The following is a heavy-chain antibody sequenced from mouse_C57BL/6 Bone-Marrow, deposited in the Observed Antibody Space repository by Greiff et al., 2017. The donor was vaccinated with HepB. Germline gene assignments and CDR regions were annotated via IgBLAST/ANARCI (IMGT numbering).Heavy chain of an antibody. J-gene: IGHJ1*03. CDR2: IYPGDGDT. Sequence: QVQLQQPGAELVKPGASVKLSCKASGYTFTSYWMHWVKQRPGKGLEWIGQIYPGDGDTNYNGKFKGKATLTADKSSSTAYMPLSSLPSEDSAVYFCARLRTGWYFDVGGTGTTVTVSS. CDR3: ARLRTGWYFDV. V-gene: IGHV1-80*01. CDR1: GYTFTSYW. D-gene: IGHD4-1*01.